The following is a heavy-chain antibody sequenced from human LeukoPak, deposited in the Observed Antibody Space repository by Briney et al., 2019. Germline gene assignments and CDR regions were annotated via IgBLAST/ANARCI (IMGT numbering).Heavy chain of an antibody. CDR3: ARVGDIVVVPAAMPRAAFDI. J-gene: IGHJ3*02. CDR1: GFTFSSYA. Sequence: GRSLRLSCAASGFTFSSYAMHWVRQAPGQGLEWMGGIIPIFGTANYAQKFQGRVTITADKSTSTAYMELSSLRSEDTAVYYCARVGDIVVVPAAMPRAAFDIWGQGTMVTVSS. CDR2: IIPIFGTA. V-gene: IGHV1-69*06. D-gene: IGHD2-2*01.